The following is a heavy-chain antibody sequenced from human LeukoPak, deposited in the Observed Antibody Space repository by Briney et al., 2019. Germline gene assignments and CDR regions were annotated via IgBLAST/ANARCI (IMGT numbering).Heavy chain of an antibody. V-gene: IGHV3-53*01. D-gene: IGHD3-3*01. CDR1: GFTVGSNY. CDR3: ARGGYDFWSGYYGY. J-gene: IGHJ4*02. Sequence: GGSLRLSCAASGFTVGSNYMSWVSQAPGKGLEWVSVIYSGGSTYYADSVKGRFTISRDNSKNTLYLQMNSLRAEDTAVYYCARGGYDFWSGYYGYWGQGTLVTVSS. CDR2: IYSGGST.